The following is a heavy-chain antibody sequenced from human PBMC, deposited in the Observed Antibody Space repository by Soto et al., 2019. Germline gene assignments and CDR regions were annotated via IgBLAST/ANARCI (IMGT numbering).Heavy chain of an antibody. CDR2: IYHYGTT. V-gene: IGHV4-39*01. D-gene: IGHD3-10*01. CDR3: ARQLKRGVTMVRGVPDALAFFDY. J-gene: IGHJ4*02. Sequence: SETLSLTCTVSGGSISSSNYYWAWIRQPPGKGLEWIGSIYHYGTTYYNPSLKSRVTISIDTSKNQLSLKLSSVTAADTAVFYCARQLKRGVTMVRGVPDALAFFDYWGQGNLVTVS. CDR1: GGSISSSNYY.